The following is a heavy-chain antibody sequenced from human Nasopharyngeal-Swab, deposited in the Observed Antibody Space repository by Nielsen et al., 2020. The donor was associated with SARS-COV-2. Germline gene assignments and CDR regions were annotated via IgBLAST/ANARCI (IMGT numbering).Heavy chain of an antibody. V-gene: IGHV4-59*12. CDR2: ISYSGST. Sequence: SETLSLTCTVSGGSISPYYWSWIRRPPGKGLDWIGYISYSGSTNYNPSLKSRVTISVDTSKKQFSLKLSSVTAADTAVYYCAREIASYYYDSSGYYYPDYYYYGMDVWGQGTTVTVSS. CDR1: GGSISPYY. CDR3: AREIASYYYDSSGYYYPDYYYYGMDV. D-gene: IGHD3-22*01. J-gene: IGHJ6*02.